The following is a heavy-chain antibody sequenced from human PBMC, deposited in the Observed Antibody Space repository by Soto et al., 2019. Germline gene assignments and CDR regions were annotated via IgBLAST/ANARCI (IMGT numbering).Heavy chain of an antibody. CDR1: GFTFSSYG. V-gene: IGHV3-33*01. D-gene: IGHD6-19*01. CDR2: IWYDGSNK. J-gene: IGHJ6*02. CDR3: TRGAVAGPLPIHYYYYGMDV. Sequence: QVQLVESGGGVVQPGRSLRLSCAASGFTFSSYGMHWVRQAPGKGLEWVAVIWYDGSNKYYADSVKGRFTISRDNSXXTXYXXMNSLRAEDTAVYYCTRGAVAGPLPIHYYYYGMDVWGQGTTVTVSS.